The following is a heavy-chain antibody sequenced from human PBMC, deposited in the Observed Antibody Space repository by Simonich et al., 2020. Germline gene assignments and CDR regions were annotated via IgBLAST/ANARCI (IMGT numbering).Heavy chain of an antibody. Sequence: QVQLVESGGGVVQPGRSLRLSCAASGFTFSSYGMQWVRQARGKGMERGAFIWYDGSNKYYAASEKGRFTISRDNSKHTLYLQMNSLRAEDTAMYYCAKESTVSRWDYYYGMDVWGQGTTVTVSS. CDR2: IWYDGSNK. V-gene: IGHV3-30*02. CDR1: GFTFSSYG. J-gene: IGHJ6*02. D-gene: IGHD4-17*01. CDR3: AKESTVSRWDYYYGMDV.